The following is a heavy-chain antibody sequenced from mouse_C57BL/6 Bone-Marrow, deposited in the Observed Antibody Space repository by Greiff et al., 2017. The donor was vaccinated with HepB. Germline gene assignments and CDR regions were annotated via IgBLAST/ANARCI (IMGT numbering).Heavy chain of an antibody. D-gene: IGHD1-1*01. V-gene: IGHV1-52*01. CDR2: IDPSDSET. CDR3: AILRYYYGSSIDY. CDR1: GSTFPSYW. Sequence: QVQLQQPGAELLSPGSSVKLSCKASGSTFPSYWMHWVKKGPIQDLEWIGNIDPSDSETHYNQKFKDKATLTVDKSSSTAYMQLSSLTSEDSAVYYCAILRYYYGSSIDYWGQGTTLTVSS. J-gene: IGHJ2*01.